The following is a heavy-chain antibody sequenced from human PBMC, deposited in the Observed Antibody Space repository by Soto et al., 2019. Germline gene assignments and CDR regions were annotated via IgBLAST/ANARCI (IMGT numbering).Heavy chain of an antibody. Sequence: PGGSLRLSCAASRITVSSNYMSWVRQAPGKGLEWVSVIYSGGGTYNADSVKGRFTISRDNSKNTLYLQMNSLRAEDTAVYYCATITVDGYFDYWGQGALVTVSS. CDR3: ATITVDGYFDY. CDR2: IYSGGGT. J-gene: IGHJ4*02. D-gene: IGHD6-19*01. CDR1: RITVSSNY. V-gene: IGHV3-66*01.